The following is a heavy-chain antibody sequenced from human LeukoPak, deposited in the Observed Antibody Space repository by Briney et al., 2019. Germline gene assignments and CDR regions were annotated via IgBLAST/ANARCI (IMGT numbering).Heavy chain of an antibody. CDR1: GGSFSGYY. V-gene: IGHV4-34*01. Sequence: PSETLTLTCAVYGGSFSGYYWSWIRQPPGKGLEWIGEINHSGSTNYNPSLKSRVTISVDTSKNQFSLKLSSVTAADTAVYYCAREQWFGEFKFDYWGQGTLVTVSS. J-gene: IGHJ4*02. D-gene: IGHD3-10*01. CDR2: INHSGST. CDR3: AREQWFGEFKFDY.